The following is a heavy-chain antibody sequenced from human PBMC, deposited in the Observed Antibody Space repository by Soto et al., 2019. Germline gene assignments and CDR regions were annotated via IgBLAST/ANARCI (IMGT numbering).Heavy chain of an antibody. J-gene: IGHJ5*02. Sequence: PSETLSLTCTVSGGSISSGGHYWAWIRQHPGEGLEWIGFIRNSGSTLYNPSLKSRVSISVDTSKNQFSLKVNSGTVADTAVYFCARSGGGFSSGWYEFNWFDPWGQGTLVTVSS. CDR3: ARSGGGFSSGWYEFNWFDP. CDR2: IRNSGST. CDR1: GGSISSGGHY. D-gene: IGHD6-19*01. V-gene: IGHV4-31*03.